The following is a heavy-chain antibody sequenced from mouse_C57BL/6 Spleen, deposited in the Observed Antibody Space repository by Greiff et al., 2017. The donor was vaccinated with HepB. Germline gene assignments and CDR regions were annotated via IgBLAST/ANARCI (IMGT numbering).Heavy chain of an antibody. D-gene: IGHD2-4*01. CDR2: IYPRSGNT. Sequence: QVQLQQSGAELARPGASVKLSCKASGYTFTSYGISWVKQSTGQGLEWIGEIYPRSGNTYYNEKFKGKATLTADKSSSTAYMELRSLTSEDSAVYFCGIYYDSYYAMDYWGQGTSVTVSS. V-gene: IGHV1-81*01. CDR3: GIYYDSYYAMDY. J-gene: IGHJ4*01. CDR1: GYTFTSYG.